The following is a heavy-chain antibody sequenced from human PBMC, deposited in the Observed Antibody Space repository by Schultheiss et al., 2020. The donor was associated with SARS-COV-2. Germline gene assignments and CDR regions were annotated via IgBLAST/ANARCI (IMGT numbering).Heavy chain of an antibody. Sequence: GGSLRLSCAASGFTFSNAWMSWVRQAPGKGLEWVSSISSSGSTIYYADSVKGRFTISRDNAKNSLYLQMNSLRAEDTAVYYCARGGRGYYGSGSYYYYWGQGTLVTVSS. CDR1: GFTFSNAW. V-gene: IGHV3-11*01. J-gene: IGHJ4*02. CDR3: ARGGRGYYGSGSYYYY. CDR2: ISSSGSTI. D-gene: IGHD3-10*01.